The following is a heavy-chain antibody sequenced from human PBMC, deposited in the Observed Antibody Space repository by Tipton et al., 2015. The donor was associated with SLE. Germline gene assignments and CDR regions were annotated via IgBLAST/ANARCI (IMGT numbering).Heavy chain of an antibody. CDR1: GGSISGSY. D-gene: IGHD2-21*01. Sequence: TLSLTCSVSGGSISGSYWSWIRQPPRKGLEWIGYIYYSGSTNYNPSLMSRVTISVDTSKNQFTLKLNSVTTADTAVYYCARCGGGYVMDVWGQGTTVTVSS. J-gene: IGHJ6*02. CDR2: IYYSGST. CDR3: ARCGGGYVMDV. V-gene: IGHV4-59*01.